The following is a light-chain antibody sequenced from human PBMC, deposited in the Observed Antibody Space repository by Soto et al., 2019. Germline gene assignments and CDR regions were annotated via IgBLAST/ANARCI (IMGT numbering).Light chain of an antibody. CDR2: AAS. V-gene: IGKV1-39*01. J-gene: IGKJ1*01. Sequence: DIQMTQSPSSLSASVGDRVTITCRASQSISNYLNWYQQKPGKAPKFLIYAASTLQSGVPSRFSGSGSGTDFTLTISSLQPEDFAPYYCQQSYSIPTFGQGTKVEIK. CDR3: QQSYSIPT. CDR1: QSISNY.